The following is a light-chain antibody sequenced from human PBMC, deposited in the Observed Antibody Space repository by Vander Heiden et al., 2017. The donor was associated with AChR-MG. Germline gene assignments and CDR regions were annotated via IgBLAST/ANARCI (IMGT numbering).Light chain of an antibody. J-gene: IGKJ3*01. CDR3: QHENNIHFT. CDR2: DAS. Sequence: DIKKTQSPSSLSASVGDRVTITCQASQDINNFLNWYQQKPGKAPKLLISDASNLETGVPSRFSGSGSGTSFTFTISSLQPEDFAMYYCQHENNIHFTFGHGTKVDIK. V-gene: IGKV1-33*01. CDR1: QDINNF.